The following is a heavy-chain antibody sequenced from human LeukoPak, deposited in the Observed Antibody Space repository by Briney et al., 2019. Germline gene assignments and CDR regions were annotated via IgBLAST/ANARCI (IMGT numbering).Heavy chain of an antibody. CDR2: INEHGTDS. J-gene: IGHJ4*02. D-gene: IGHD5-12*01. CDR1: GFTFSGHW. CDR3: ARGPSGYHNT. Sequence: GGSLRLSCTASGFTFSGHWIHWVRQAPGMGLVWVSRINEHGTDSMYAESVKGRFTISRDSAKNTVYLQMNSLRAEDTAVYYCARGPSGYHNTGGQGTLVTVSS. V-gene: IGHV3-74*03.